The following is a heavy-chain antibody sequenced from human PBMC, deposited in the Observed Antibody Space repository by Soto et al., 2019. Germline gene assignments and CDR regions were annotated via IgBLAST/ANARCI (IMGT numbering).Heavy chain of an antibody. Sequence: PGGSLRLSCAASGFTFSDYYMSWIRQAPGKGLEWVSYISSSSSYTNYADSVKGRFTISRDNAENSLYLQMNSLRAEDTAVYYCARGCSSTSCYGYYYYGMDVWGQGTTVTVSS. V-gene: IGHV3-11*06. D-gene: IGHD2-2*01. J-gene: IGHJ6*02. CDR1: GFTFSDYY. CDR3: ARGCSSTSCYGYYYYGMDV. CDR2: ISSSSSYT.